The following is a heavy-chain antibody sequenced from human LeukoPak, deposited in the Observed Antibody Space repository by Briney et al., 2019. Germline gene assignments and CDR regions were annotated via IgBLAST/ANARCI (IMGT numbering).Heavy chain of an antibody. V-gene: IGHV4-59*01. D-gene: IGHD3-10*01. CDR2: IYYSGST. CDR3: ARERGVFAFDI. CDR1: GGSISSYY. J-gene: IGHJ3*02. Sequence: SETLSLTCTVSGGSISSYYWSWIRQPPGKGLEWIGYIYYSGSTNYNPSLKSRVTISVDTSKNQFSLKLSSVTAADTAVYCCARERGVFAFDIWGQGTMVTVSS.